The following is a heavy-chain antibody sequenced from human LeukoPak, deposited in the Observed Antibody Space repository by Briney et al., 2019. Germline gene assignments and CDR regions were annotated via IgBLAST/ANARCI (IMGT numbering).Heavy chain of an antibody. V-gene: IGHV3-21*01. Sequence: GGSLRLSCAASGFTFSSYSMNWVRQAPGKGLEWVSSISSSSSYIYYADSVKGRFTISRDNAKNSLYLQMNSLRAEDTAVYYCARENSSGYYPVSYYYGMDVWGQGTTVTVSS. CDR3: ARENSSGYYPVSYYYGMDV. CDR1: GFTFSSYS. D-gene: IGHD3-22*01. CDR2: ISSSSSYI. J-gene: IGHJ6*02.